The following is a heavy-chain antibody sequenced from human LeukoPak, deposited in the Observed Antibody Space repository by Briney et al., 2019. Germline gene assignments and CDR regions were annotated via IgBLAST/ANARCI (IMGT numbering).Heavy chain of an antibody. CDR2: VYYSGST. Sequence: SETLSLTCTVSGGSISSYFWSWIRQPPGKGLGWIGYVYYSGSTNYNPSLKSRVTISVDTSKKQFSLKLSFATAADTAVYYCARVLDLSKRGLDAFDIWGQGTMVTVSS. V-gene: IGHV4-59*01. J-gene: IGHJ3*02. CDR1: GGSISSYF. CDR3: ARVLDLSKRGLDAFDI. D-gene: IGHD3-16*01.